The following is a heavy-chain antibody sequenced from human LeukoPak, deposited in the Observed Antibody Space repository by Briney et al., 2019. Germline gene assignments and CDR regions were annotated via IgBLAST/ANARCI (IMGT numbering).Heavy chain of an antibody. D-gene: IGHD2-21*02. Sequence: PGGSLRLSCAASGFTFSSYGMHWVRQAPGKGLEWVAFIRYDGSNKYYADSVKGRFTISRDNSKNTLYLQMNSLRAEDTAVYYCASQGVVVTDPYDYWGQGTLVTVSS. CDR1: GFTFSSYG. J-gene: IGHJ4*02. CDR2: IRYDGSNK. CDR3: ASQGVVVTDPYDY. V-gene: IGHV3-30*02.